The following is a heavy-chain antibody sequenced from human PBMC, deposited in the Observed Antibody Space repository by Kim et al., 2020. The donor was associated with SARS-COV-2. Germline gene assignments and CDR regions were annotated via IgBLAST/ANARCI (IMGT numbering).Heavy chain of an antibody. D-gene: IGHD3-3*01. J-gene: IGHJ5*02. Sequence: PTMKSGVTIAVDTSKNQLSLKLSSVTAAATAVYYCARVIGVVPYLSWFDPWGQGTLVTVSS. V-gene: IGHV4-34*01. CDR3: ARVIGVVPYLSWFDP.